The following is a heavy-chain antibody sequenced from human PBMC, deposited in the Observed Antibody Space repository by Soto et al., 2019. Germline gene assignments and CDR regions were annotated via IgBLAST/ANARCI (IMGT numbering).Heavy chain of an antibody. CDR1: GDTFDTFA. J-gene: IGHJ6*02. D-gene: IGHD1-1*01. V-gene: IGHV1-69*12. Sequence: QVQLVQSGAEVLKPGSSVKLSCKTSGDTFDTFAISWVRQAPGQGLEWMGGIIPIFRTPDYTQKFQGRVRITADVSTSTAYMELSSLRSEDTAVYSCASDKGRGQLGGNYYYALDVWGQGTTVTVSS. CDR2: IIPIFRTP. CDR3: ASDKGRGQLGGNYYYALDV.